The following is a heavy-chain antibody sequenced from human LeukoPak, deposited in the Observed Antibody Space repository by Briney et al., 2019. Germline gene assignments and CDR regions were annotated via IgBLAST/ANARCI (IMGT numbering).Heavy chain of an antibody. CDR2: VFSSGKA. D-gene: IGHD3-22*01. CDR3: ARARTQYSDGSGLNWFDP. V-gene: IGHV4-31*03. J-gene: IGHJ5*02. CDR1: GGSFSSGGY. Sequence: SQTLSLTCTVPGGSFSSGGYTWIRQLPGMGLEWIVYVFSSGKAYYNPSLKSRVTISLDTSKNQFSLRLSSVNAADTAVYYCARARTQYSDGSGLNWFDPWGQGTLVTVSS.